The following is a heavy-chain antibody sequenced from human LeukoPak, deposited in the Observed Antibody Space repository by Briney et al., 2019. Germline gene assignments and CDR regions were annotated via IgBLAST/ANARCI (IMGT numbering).Heavy chain of an antibody. J-gene: IGHJ4*02. V-gene: IGHV3-23*01. D-gene: IGHD3-22*01. Sequence: GGSLRLSCAASGFTFSSYWMSWVRQAPGKGPEWVSSIGGLGGSTFYAVSVKGRFTISRDNSKNTLYLQMNSLRAEDTAVYYCAKRPDRSYYDRTGYYYFDYWGQGTLVTVSS. CDR1: GFTFSSYW. CDR2: IGGLGGST. CDR3: AKRPDRSYYDRTGYYYFDY.